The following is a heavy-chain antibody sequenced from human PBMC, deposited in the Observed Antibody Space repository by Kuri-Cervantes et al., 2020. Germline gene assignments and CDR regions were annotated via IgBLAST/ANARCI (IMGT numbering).Heavy chain of an antibody. CDR3: ARGRRPLHSSSWKHSYFDY. D-gene: IGHD6-13*01. CDR2: INPSGGST. J-gene: IGHJ4*02. V-gene: IGHV1-46*01. Sequence: ASVKVSCKASGGTFSSYAISWVRQAPGQGLEWMGIINPSGGSTSYAQKFQGRVTMTRDTSISTAYMELSRLRSDDTAVYYCARGRRPLHSSSWKHSYFDYWGQGTLVTVSS. CDR1: GGTFSSYA.